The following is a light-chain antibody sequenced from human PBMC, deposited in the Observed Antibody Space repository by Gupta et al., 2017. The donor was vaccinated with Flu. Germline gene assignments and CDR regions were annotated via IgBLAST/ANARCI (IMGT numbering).Light chain of an antibody. CDR2: WAS. V-gene: IGKV4-1*01. CDR1: QSVFYRSDNKNY. Sequence: DIVMTQSPDSLAVSLGERATINCKSSQSVFYRSDNKNYLAWYQQKPGQPPRLLIYWASTRESGVPDRISGSGSGTDFTLTISSRQAEDVAIYYCQQDDCIIPTFGQGNKVE. J-gene: IGKJ1*01. CDR3: QQDDCIIPT.